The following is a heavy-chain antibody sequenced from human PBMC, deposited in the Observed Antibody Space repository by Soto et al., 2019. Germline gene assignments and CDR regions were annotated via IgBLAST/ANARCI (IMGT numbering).Heavy chain of an antibody. V-gene: IGHV4-4*07. CDR1: GGSISSYY. CDR3: GRDGYYDFWSGYYTAGSPGYYYYGMDV. D-gene: IGHD3-3*01. J-gene: IGHJ6*02. Sequence: SETLSLTCTVSGGSISSYYWSWIRQPAGKGLEWIGRIYTSGSTNYNPSLKSRVTMSVDTSKNQFSLKLSSVTAADTAVYYCGRDGYYDFWSGYYTAGSPGYYYYGMDVWGQGTTVTVSS. CDR2: IYTSGST.